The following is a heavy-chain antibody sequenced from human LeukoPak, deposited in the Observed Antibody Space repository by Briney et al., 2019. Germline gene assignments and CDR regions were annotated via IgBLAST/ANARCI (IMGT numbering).Heavy chain of an antibody. J-gene: IGHJ4*02. CDR2: IYPNNGAT. V-gene: IGHV1-2*02. CDR3: DGPAQMVDFDY. CDR1: GYTFSGTGWY. Sequence: ASVKVSCKASGYTFSGTGWYLYWLRQAPGQGLECMGWIYPNNGATAYAQKFQGRVAMTRDTSITTAYMESRLRPDDTAVYARDGPAQMVDFDYWGQGTLVTVSS. D-gene: IGHD5-24*01.